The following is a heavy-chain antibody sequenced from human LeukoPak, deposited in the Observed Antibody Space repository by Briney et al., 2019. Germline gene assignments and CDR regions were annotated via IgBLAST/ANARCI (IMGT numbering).Heavy chain of an antibody. CDR2: ISSSSSTI. CDR3: ARSLGSYYYYYYMDV. J-gene: IGHJ6*03. Sequence: GGSLRLSCAASGFTFSSYSMNWVRQAPGKGGEGVSYISSSSSTIYYADSVKGRFTISRDNAKKSLYLQMNSLRAEDTAVYYCARSLGSYYYYYYMDVWGKGTTVTVSS. D-gene: IGHD7-27*01. V-gene: IGHV3-48*01. CDR1: GFTFSSYS.